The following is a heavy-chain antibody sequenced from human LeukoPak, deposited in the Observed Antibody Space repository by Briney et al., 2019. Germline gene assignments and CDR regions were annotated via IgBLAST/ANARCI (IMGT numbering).Heavy chain of an antibody. CDR1: GGSTSSYY. CDR3: ARDPSGEWDRFDP. CDR2: IYYSGST. Sequence: SETLSLTCTVSGGSTSSYYWSWIRPPPGRGREWVGYIYYSGSTNYNPSLKSRVTISVDTSKNQYSLKLSSVTAADTAVYYCARDPSGEWDRFDPWGQGTLVTVSS. D-gene: IGHD3-16*01. V-gene: IGHV4-59*01. J-gene: IGHJ5*02.